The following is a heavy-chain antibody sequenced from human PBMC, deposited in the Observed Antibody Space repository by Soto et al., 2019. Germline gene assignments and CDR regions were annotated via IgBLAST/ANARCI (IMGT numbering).Heavy chain of an antibody. CDR3: ARERFWSGYSNLFDP. Sequence: GASVKVSCKASGYTFTSYGISWVRQAPGQGLEWMGWISAYNGNTNYAQKLQGRVTMTTDTSTSTAYMELRSLRSDDTAVYYCARERFWSGYSNLFDPWGQGTLVTVYS. CDR2: ISAYNGNT. V-gene: IGHV1-18*01. D-gene: IGHD3-3*01. J-gene: IGHJ5*02. CDR1: GYTFTSYG.